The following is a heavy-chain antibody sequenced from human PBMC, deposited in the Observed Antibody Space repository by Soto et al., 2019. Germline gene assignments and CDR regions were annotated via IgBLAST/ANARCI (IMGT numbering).Heavy chain of an antibody. J-gene: IGHJ2*01. CDR3: ARKVVGSTRRPDYWYFDL. V-gene: IGHV3-23*01. CDR2: ISGGGDAT. Sequence: EVQLLESGGDSVQPGGSVRLSCAGSGFTFINYAMNWVRQAPGKGLEWVSTISGGGDATFFADSVRGRFTFSRDNSKNTVTLQMNSLGVDGTAVYYRARKVVGSTRRPDYWYFDLWGRGTLVTVSS. CDR1: GFTFINYA. D-gene: IGHD2-21*01.